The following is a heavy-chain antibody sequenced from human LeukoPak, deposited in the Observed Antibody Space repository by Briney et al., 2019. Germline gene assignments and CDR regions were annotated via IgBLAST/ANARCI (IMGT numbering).Heavy chain of an antibody. CDR2: IYTSGST. J-gene: IGHJ6*03. CDR1: GGSISSGSYY. V-gene: IGHV4-61*09. D-gene: IGHD5-18*01. Sequence: SQTLSLTCTVSGGSISSGSYYWSWIRQPAGKGLEWIGHIYTSGSTNYNPSLKSRVTISVDTSKNQFSLKLSSVTAADTAVYYCARAERGYSYGYGYYYYHMDVWGKGTTVTVSS. CDR3: ARAERGYSYGYGYYYYHMDV.